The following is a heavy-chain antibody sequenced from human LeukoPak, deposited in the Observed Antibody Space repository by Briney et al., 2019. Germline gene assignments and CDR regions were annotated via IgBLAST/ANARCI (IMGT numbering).Heavy chain of an antibody. CDR3: ARVARCTSCFGVDY. J-gene: IGHJ4*02. CDR2: FFLKGST. D-gene: IGHD2-2*01. CDR1: GYSITSAYY. Sequence: SETLSLTCTVSGYSITSAYYWGWIRQPPGKGLEWIGSFFLKGSTYYNPSLKSRVTISVDTSKNQFSLTLSSVTAADTAVYYCARVARCTSCFGVDYGGQGTLVTVSS. V-gene: IGHV4-38-2*02.